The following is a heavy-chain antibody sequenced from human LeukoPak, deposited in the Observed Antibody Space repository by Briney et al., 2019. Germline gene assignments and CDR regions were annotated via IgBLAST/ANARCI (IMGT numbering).Heavy chain of an antibody. Sequence: SETLSLTCTVSGGSISSYYWSWIRQPPGKGLEWIGYIYYSGSTNYNPSLKSRVTISVDTSKNQFSLKLSSVTAADTAVYYCAREGSGTNFDYWGQGTLVTVSS. J-gene: IGHJ4*02. CDR1: GGSISSYY. D-gene: IGHD3-10*01. CDR3: AREGSGTNFDY. V-gene: IGHV4-59*01. CDR2: IYYSGST.